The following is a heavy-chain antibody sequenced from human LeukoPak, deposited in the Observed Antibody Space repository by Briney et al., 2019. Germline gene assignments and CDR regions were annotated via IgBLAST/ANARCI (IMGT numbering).Heavy chain of an antibody. CDR2: IYTSGST. CDR3: ARHTRIVGATNMDV. Sequence: SETLSLTCTVSGGSISSYYWSWIRQPPGKGLEWIGYIYTSGSTNYNPSLKSRVTISVDTSKNQFSLKLSSVTAADTAVYYCARHTRIVGATNMDVWGKGTTVTVSS. D-gene: IGHD1-26*01. J-gene: IGHJ6*04. CDR1: GGSISSYY. V-gene: IGHV4-4*09.